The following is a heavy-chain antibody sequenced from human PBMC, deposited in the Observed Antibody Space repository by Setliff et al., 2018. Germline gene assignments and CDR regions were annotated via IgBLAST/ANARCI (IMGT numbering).Heavy chain of an antibody. CDR3: TSAKLERRTGHHYYMDV. CDR2: IKSNTDGGTT. D-gene: IGHD1-1*01. J-gene: IGHJ6*03. V-gene: IGHV3-15*01. CDR1: GFPFSIYS. Sequence: GESLKISCAASGFPFSIYSMHWVRQAPGKGLEWVGRIKSNTDGGTTDYAAPVKGRFIISRDDSKNTLYLQMNNLKTEDTATYYCTSAKLERRTGHHYYMDVWGKGTTVTVSS.